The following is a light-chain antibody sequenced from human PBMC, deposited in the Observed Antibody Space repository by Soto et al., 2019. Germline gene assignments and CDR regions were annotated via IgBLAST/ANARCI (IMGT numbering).Light chain of an antibody. V-gene: IGKV3-15*01. CDR1: QSVSSN. J-gene: IGKJ1*01. CDR2: GAS. Sequence: EIVMTQSPATLSVSPGERATLSCRASQSVSSNLAWYQQKPGQATRLLLYGASTRATGIPARFSGSGSGTEYPLTISSLQSEEFAVYYCQQYNNWPPWTFGQGTKVEIK. CDR3: QQYNNWPPWT.